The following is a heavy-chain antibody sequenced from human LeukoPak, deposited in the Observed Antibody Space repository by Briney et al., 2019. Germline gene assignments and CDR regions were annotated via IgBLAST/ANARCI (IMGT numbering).Heavy chain of an antibody. CDR1: GLSERSGGLS. V-gene: IGHV4-30-2*01. CDR2: IYYCGSS. J-gene: IGHJ4*02. Sequence: SETLSLTCAVSGLSERSGGLSGHGVREPPGRGGEGIGYIYYCGSSFYNPSLKSRLTIPIDRSKNQFSLKLSSVTAADTAVYYCVSAYCGGDCYHSVLTYWGQGALVTVSS. CDR3: VSAYCGGDCYHSVLTY. D-gene: IGHD2-21*02.